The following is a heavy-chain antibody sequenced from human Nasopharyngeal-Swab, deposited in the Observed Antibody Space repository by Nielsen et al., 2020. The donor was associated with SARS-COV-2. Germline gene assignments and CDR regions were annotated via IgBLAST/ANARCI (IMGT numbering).Heavy chain of an antibody. J-gene: IGHJ4*02. CDR3: ARIEITMIVVVINDY. D-gene: IGHD3-22*01. V-gene: IGHV1-18*03. Sequence: ASVKVSCKASGYTFTSYGISWVRQAPGQGLEWMGWISAYNGNTNYAQKLQGRVTMTTDTSTSTAYMELRSLRSDDMAVYYCARIEITMIVVVINDYWGQGTLVTVSS. CDR1: GYTFTSYG. CDR2: ISAYNGNT.